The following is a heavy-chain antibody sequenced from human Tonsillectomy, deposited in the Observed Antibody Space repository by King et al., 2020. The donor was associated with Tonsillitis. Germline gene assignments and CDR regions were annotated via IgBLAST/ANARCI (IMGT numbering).Heavy chain of an antibody. Sequence: VQLVESGGGLVQPGGSLRLSCAASGFTFSSYAMSWVRQAPGKGLEWVSAISGSGGSTYYADSVKGRFTISRDNSKNTLYLQMNSLRAEDTAVYYCAKDQKILTGTRNWFDPWGQGTLVTVSS. CDR3: AKDQKILTGTRNWFDP. V-gene: IGHV3-23*04. CDR2: ISGSGGST. J-gene: IGHJ5*02. D-gene: IGHD1-20*01. CDR1: GFTFSSYA.